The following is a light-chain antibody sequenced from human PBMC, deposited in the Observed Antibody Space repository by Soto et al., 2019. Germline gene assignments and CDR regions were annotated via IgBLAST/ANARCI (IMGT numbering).Light chain of an antibody. Sequence: QSALTQPASVSGSPGQSITISCTGTSSDVGGYNYVSWYQQHPGQAPKLMIYDVSNRPSGASNRFSGSKSGNTASLTISGLQAEDEADYYCSSYTSSSTLVFGTGTKLTVL. CDR1: SSDVGGYNY. CDR3: SSYTSSSTLV. J-gene: IGLJ1*01. CDR2: DVS. V-gene: IGLV2-14*01.